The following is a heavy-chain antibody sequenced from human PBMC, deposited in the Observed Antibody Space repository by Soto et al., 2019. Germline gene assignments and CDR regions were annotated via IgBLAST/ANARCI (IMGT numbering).Heavy chain of an antibody. D-gene: IGHD1-26*01. CDR1: GYTFTTFC. CDR3: ARGRTGALPLYYYYGMDV. V-gene: IGHV1-18*01. J-gene: IGHJ6*02. Sequence: ASVKVSCKASGYTFTTFCISWVRQAPGQGLEWVGWISANNGNTKYSQKFQGRVSLTTETSASTAYMELRSLRSDDTAVSYCARGRTGALPLYYYYGMDVWGQGTTVTVSS. CDR2: ISANNGNT.